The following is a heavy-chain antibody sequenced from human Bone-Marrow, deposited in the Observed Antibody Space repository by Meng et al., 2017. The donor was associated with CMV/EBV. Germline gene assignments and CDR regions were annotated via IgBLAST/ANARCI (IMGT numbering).Heavy chain of an antibody. CDR3: AREGGSIGGWFDP. D-gene: IGHD3-16*01. CDR2: INPNSGGT. Sequence: QGRLGQSGAGVKKPGASVKVSCKASGYTFTGYYMHWVRQAPGQGLEWMGWINPNSGGTNYAQKFQGRVTMTRDTSISTAYMELSRLRSDDTAVYYCAREGGSIGGWFDPWGQGTLVTVSS. CDR1: GYTFTGYY. J-gene: IGHJ5*02. V-gene: IGHV1-2*02.